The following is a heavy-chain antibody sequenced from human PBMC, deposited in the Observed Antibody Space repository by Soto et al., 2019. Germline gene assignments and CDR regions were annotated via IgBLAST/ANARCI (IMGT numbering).Heavy chain of an antibody. CDR1: GASISSGDHF. V-gene: IGHV4-30-4*01. D-gene: IGHD2-2*02. CDR2: IYYTGST. CDR3: ARAVVPAAITN. Sequence: PSETLSLTCTVSGASISSGDHFGQWIRQPPGKDLEWIGYIYYTGSTYYNPSLGSRVAMSVDTSKNEFSLNLTSVTAADTAVYYCARAVVPAAITNWGQGTLVTVSS. J-gene: IGHJ4*02.